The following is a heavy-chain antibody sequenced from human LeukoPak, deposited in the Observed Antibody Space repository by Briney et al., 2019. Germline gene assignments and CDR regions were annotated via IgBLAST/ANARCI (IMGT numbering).Heavy chain of an antibody. V-gene: IGHV4-39*07. CDR1: GGSISSSSYY. D-gene: IGHD3-22*01. CDR3: ARENSSGYYFKPFDY. J-gene: IGHJ4*02. Sequence: PSETLSLTCTVSGGSISSSSYYWGWIRQPPGKGLEWIGSIYYSGSTYYNPSLKSRVTISVDTSKNQFSLKLSSVTAADTAVYYCARENSSGYYFKPFDYWGQGTLVTVSS. CDR2: IYYSGST.